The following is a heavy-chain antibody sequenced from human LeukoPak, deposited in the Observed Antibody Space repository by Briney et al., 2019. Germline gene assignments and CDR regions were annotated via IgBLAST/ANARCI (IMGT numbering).Heavy chain of an antibody. CDR3: VKGWGESGSYYRPADY. J-gene: IGHJ4*02. D-gene: IGHD1-26*01. V-gene: IGHV3-43*02. CDR1: GFLFDDYA. Sequence: PGGSLRLSCEASGFLFDDYAMHWVRQAPGKGLEWLSLITGNSDTTKFADSVKGRFTISRDNSKASLYLQMNSLKTEDTALYYCVKGWGESGSYYRPADYWGQGTLVSVSS. CDR2: ITGNSDTT.